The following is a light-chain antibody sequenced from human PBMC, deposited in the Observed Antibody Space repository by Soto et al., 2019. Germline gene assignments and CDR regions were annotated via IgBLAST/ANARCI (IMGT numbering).Light chain of an antibody. Sequence: DIPMTQSPSTLSASVGDRVTITCRASQSISSWLAWYQQKPGKAPKLLIYDASSLESGVPSRFSGSGSGTEFTLTISSLQPDDFATYYCQHYNSYSTWTFGQGTKVEIK. V-gene: IGKV1-5*01. CDR3: QHYNSYSTWT. CDR1: QSISSW. J-gene: IGKJ1*01. CDR2: DAS.